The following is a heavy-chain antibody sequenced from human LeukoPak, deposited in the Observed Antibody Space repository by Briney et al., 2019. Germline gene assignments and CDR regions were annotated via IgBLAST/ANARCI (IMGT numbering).Heavy chain of an antibody. Sequence: GGSLRLSCAASGFTFSSYSMNWVRQAPGKGLEGVSSISSSSSYIYYADSVKGRFTISRDNAKNSLYLQMNSLRAEDTAVYYCARVMYRRGAFDIWGQGTMVTVSS. J-gene: IGHJ3*02. CDR2: ISSSSSYI. CDR3: ARVMYRRGAFDI. D-gene: IGHD1-26*01. CDR1: GFTFSSYS. V-gene: IGHV3-21*01.